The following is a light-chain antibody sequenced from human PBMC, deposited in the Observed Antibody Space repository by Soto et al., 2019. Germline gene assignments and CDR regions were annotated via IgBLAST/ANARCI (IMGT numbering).Light chain of an antibody. Sequence: EIVLTQSPPTLSLSPGERATRCCWASQSVSNYFVWYQQKPGQVPRLLIYDAAKRATGIPARFSGSGSGTDFTLTISSLEPEDFAVYYCQQRSIWPWTFGHGSKLDIK. CDR1: QSVSNY. CDR2: DAA. V-gene: IGKV3-11*01. J-gene: IGKJ1*01. CDR3: QQRSIWPWT.